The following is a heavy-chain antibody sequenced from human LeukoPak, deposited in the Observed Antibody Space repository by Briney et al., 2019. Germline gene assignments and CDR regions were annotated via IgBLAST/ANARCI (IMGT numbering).Heavy chain of an antibody. Sequence: GGSLRLSCAASGFTFSSYWMSWVRQAPGKGLEWVANIKQDGSEKYYVDSVKGRFTISRDNAKNSLYLQVNSLRAEDTAVYYCARDGGQLQPISDYWGQGTLVTVSS. CDR3: ARDGGQLQPISDY. J-gene: IGHJ4*02. CDR2: IKQDGSEK. CDR1: GFTFSSYW. D-gene: IGHD2-2*01. V-gene: IGHV3-7*01.